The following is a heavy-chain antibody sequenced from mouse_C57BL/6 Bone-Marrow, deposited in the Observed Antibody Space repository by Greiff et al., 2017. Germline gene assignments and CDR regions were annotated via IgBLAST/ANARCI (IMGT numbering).Heavy chain of an antibody. CDR3: TSGNYYYAMDY. CDR1: GYSFTSYW. CDR2: IYPGNSDT. J-gene: IGHJ4*01. V-gene: IGHV1-5*01. D-gene: IGHD2-1*01. Sequence: VHVKQSGTVLARPGASVKMSCKASGYSFTSYWMHWVKQRPGQGLEWIGAIYPGNSDTSYNQKFKGKAKLTAVTSASTAYMELSSLTNEDSAVYYCTSGNYYYAMDYWGQGTSVTVSS.